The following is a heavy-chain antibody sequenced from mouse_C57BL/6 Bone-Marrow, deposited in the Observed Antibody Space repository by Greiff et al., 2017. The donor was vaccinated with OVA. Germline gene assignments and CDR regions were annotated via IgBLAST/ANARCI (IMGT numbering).Heavy chain of an antibody. V-gene: IGHV1-81*01. Sequence: QVQLQQSGAELARPGASVKLSCKASGYTFTSYGISWVKQRTGQGLEWIGEIYPRSGNTYYNEKFKGKATLTADKSSSTAYMELRSLTSEDSAVYFCALYYGSSFHFDYWGQGTTLTVSS. CDR2: IYPRSGNT. CDR3: ALYYGSSFHFDY. J-gene: IGHJ2*01. CDR1: GYTFTSYG. D-gene: IGHD1-1*01.